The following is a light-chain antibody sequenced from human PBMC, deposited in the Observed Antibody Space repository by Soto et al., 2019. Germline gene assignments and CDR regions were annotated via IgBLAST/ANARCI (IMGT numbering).Light chain of an antibody. CDR2: KAP. V-gene: IGKV1-5*03. CDR1: QSISSW. J-gene: IGKJ4*01. CDR3: QQYNSS. Sequence: DIQMTQSPSTLSASVGDRVTITCRASQSISSWLAWYQQKPGKAPKLLIYKAPSLESGVPSRFSGSGSGTEFTLTISSLQPDDFATYYGQQYNSSFVGGTKVEIK.